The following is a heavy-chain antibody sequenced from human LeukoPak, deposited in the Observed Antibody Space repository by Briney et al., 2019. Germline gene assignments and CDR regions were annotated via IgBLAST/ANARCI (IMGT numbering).Heavy chain of an antibody. D-gene: IGHD1-26*01. CDR1: GDSISSSSYY. J-gene: IGHJ4*02. V-gene: IGHV4-39*01. CDR3: ARHSGSYYPLDY. Sequence: SETLSLTCTVSGDSISSSSYYWGWIRQPPGKGLEWIGSIYYSGSTYYNPSLESRVTISVDTSKNQFSLKLSSVTAADTAVYNCARHSGSYYPLDYWGQGTLVTVSS. CDR2: IYYSGST.